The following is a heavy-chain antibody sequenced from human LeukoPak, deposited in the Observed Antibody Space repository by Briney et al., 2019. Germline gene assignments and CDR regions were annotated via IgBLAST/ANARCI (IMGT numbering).Heavy chain of an antibody. CDR2: ASGSGDST. J-gene: IGHJ5*02. V-gene: IGHV3-23*01. Sequence: GGSLRLSCAASGFTFSNYAMSWVRQAPGKGLELVSHASGSGDSTYYADSVKGRFTISRDNSKNTLYLQMSGLRADDTAVYYCAKSYGDYVGWFDPWGQGTLVTVSS. D-gene: IGHD4-17*01. CDR3: AKSYGDYVGWFDP. CDR1: GFTFSNYA.